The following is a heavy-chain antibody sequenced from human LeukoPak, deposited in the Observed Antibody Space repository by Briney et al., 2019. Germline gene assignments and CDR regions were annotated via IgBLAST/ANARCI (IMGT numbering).Heavy chain of an antibody. CDR3: ARVSVYYDFWSGPALFDY. J-gene: IGHJ4*02. CDR2: IYYSGST. Sequence: PSESLSLTCTVSGGSISSSSYYWGWIRQPSGKGLEWIGSIYYSGSTYYNPSLKSRVTISVDTSKNQFSLKLSSVTAADTAVYYCARVSVYYDFWSGPALFDYWGQGTLVTVSS. CDR1: GGSISSSSYY. D-gene: IGHD3-3*01. V-gene: IGHV4-39*07.